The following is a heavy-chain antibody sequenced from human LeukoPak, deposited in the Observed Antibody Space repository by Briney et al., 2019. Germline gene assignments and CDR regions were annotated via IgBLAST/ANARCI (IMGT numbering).Heavy chain of an antibody. V-gene: IGHV4-38-2*02. CDR1: GYSISSTYF. J-gene: IGHJ5*02. CDR2: IYHSGST. CDR3: ARHGIYYGLGSSYGLPNWFDP. Sequence: SETLSLTCTVSGYSISSTYFWGWIRQPPGTGLEWIGTIYHSGSTYYNPSLKGRVTISVDTSKNQFSLKLSSVTAADTAVYYCARHGIYYGLGSSYGLPNWFDPWGQGTLVTVSS. D-gene: IGHD3-10*01.